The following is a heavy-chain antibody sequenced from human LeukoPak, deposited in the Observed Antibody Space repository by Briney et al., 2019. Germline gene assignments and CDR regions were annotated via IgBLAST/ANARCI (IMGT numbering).Heavy chain of an antibody. CDR3: ARPHSSGAYYFDY. V-gene: IGHV5-51*01. CDR1: GYSFTSYW. Sequence: PGESLQISCQSSGYSFTSYWIGWVRQMPGKGLEWMGIIYPGDSDTRYSPSFQGQVTISADKSISTAYLQWSSLKASDTAMYYCARPHSSGAYYFDYWGQGTLVTVSS. J-gene: IGHJ4*02. CDR2: IYPGDSDT. D-gene: IGHD3-22*01.